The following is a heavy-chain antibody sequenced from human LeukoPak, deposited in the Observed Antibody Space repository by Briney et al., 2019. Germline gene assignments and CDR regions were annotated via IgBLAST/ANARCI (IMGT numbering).Heavy chain of an antibody. Sequence: GASVNVSCKASGYTFTSYFMHWVRQAPGQGLEWMGIINPSGGSTSYAQMFQGRVTMTRDTSTSTVYMELSSLRSGDTAVYYCAILHGFCSGGSCYSDFDYWGQGTLVTVSS. CDR1: GYTFTSYF. J-gene: IGHJ4*02. CDR2: INPSGGST. V-gene: IGHV1-46*01. D-gene: IGHD2-15*01. CDR3: AILHGFCSGGSCYSDFDY.